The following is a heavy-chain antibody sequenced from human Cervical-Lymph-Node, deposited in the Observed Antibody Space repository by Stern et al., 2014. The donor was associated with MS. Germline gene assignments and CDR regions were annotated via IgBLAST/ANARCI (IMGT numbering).Heavy chain of an antibody. J-gene: IGHJ4*02. V-gene: IGHV1-69*01. CDR3: ATSTYGLVH. Sequence: VQLVEAGTEAKKPGSSVKVSCKAAGDTFDSYGISWVRPAPGQGLEWMGGLLPFFGTPIYAQKFQGRVTMTADESTTTAYMDLTSLSVEDTAVYYCATSTYGLVHWGQGTLVTVSS. CDR1: GDTFDSYG. D-gene: IGHD3-10*01. CDR2: LLPFFGTP.